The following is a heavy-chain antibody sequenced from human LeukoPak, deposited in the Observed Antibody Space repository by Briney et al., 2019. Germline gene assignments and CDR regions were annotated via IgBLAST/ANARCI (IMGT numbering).Heavy chain of an antibody. J-gene: IGHJ4*02. CDR1: GYSINSGYY. Sequence: SETLSLTCTVSGYSINSGYYWVWIRQPPGKGLEWIGSIYRSGSTNYNPSLKSRVTISVDTSKNQFSLKVGSVTPEDTAVYYCARSRGDPWDYYFDYWGQGTLVTVSS. CDR3: ARSRGDPWDYYFDY. D-gene: IGHD3-16*01. V-gene: IGHV4-38-2*02. CDR2: IYRSGST.